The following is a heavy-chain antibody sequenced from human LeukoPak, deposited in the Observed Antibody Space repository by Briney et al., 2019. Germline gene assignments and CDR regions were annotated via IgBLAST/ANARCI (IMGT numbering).Heavy chain of an antibody. Sequence: GGSLRLSCAASGFTFSSYAMSWVRQAPGKGLEWVSAISGSGGSTYYADSVKGRFTISGDNSKNTLYLQMNSLRAEDTAVYYCAKDNAGWYRGYFDYWGQGTLVTVSS. V-gene: IGHV3-23*01. CDR3: AKDNAGWYRGYFDY. J-gene: IGHJ4*02. CDR2: ISGSGGST. D-gene: IGHD6-19*01. CDR1: GFTFSSYA.